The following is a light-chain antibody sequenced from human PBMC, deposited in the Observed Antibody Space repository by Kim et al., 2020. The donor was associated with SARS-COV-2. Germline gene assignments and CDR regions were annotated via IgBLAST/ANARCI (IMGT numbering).Light chain of an antibody. CDR3: ETWDSNTWV. V-gene: IGLV4-60*03. Sequence: SSVKLTCTLSSGHSSDISAWHQQQPGKAPRYLMKLEGSGSYNKGSGVPDRFSGSSSGADRYLTISNLQSEDEADYYCETWDSNTWVFGGGTQLTVL. J-gene: IGLJ3*02. CDR1: SGHSSDI. CDR2: LEGSGSY.